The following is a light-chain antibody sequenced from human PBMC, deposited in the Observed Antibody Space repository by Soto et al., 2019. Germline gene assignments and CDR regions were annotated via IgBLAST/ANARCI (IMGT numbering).Light chain of an antibody. V-gene: IGLV2-14*01. CDR1: SSDVGAYNY. CDR2: EVT. CDR3: SSYTSSSTLVV. J-gene: IGLJ1*01. Sequence: QSVLTQPGSVSGSPGQSITISCTGTSSDVGAYNYVSWYQQHPGKAPKLMIYEVTNRPSGVSTRFSASKSGNTASLTISGLQTEDEADYYCSSYTSSSTLVVFGTGTKLTVL.